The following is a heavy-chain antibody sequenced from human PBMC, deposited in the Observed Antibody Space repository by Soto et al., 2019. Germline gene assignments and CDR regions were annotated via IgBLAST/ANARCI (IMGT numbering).Heavy chain of an antibody. D-gene: IGHD6-19*01. J-gene: IGHJ4*02. Sequence: LRLSCAASGFTFSSYGMHWVRQAPGKGLEWVAVIWYDGSNKYYADSVKGRFTISRDNSKNTLYLQMNSLRAEDTAVYYCARDRHPFKRPVIAVAGPGTDYWGQGTLVTVSS. CDR2: IWYDGSNK. V-gene: IGHV3-33*01. CDR1: GFTFSSYG. CDR3: ARDRHPFKRPVIAVAGPGTDY.